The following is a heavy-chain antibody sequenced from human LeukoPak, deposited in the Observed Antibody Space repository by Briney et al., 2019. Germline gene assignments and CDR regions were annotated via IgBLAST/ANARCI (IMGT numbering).Heavy chain of an antibody. D-gene: IGHD3/OR15-3a*01. V-gene: IGHV4-59*08. J-gene: IGHJ4*02. CDR2: IYHSGST. Sequence: SETLSLTCTVSGGPISSYYWSWIRQPPGKGLEWIGSIYHSGSTYYNPSLKSRVTISVDTSKNQFSLKLSSVTAADTAVYYCARIGILDRLRFDYWGQGTLVTVSS. CDR1: GGPISSYY. CDR3: ARIGILDRLRFDY.